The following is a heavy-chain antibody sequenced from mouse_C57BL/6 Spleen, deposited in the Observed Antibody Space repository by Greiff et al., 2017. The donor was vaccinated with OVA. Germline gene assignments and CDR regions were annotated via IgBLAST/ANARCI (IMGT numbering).Heavy chain of an antibody. CDR1: GYAFSSSW. CDR3: ARGAYYSNYVHY. D-gene: IGHD2-5*01. J-gene: IGHJ2*01. Sequence: QVQLQQSGPELVKPGASVKISCKASGYAFSSSWMNWVKQRPGKGLEWIGRIYPGDGDTNYNGKFKGKATLTADKSSSTAYMQLSSLTSEDSAVYCCARGAYYSNYVHYWGQGTTLTVSS. V-gene: IGHV1-82*01. CDR2: IYPGDGDT.